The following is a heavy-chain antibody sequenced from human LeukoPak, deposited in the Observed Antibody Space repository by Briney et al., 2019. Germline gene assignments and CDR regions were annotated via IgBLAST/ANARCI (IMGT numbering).Heavy chain of an antibody. V-gene: IGHV1-18*01. J-gene: IGHJ4*02. CDR2: ISAYNGNT. CDR1: GYTFTSYG. Sequence: ASVTVSCTASGYTFTSYGISWVRQAPGQGLEWMGWISAYNGNTNYAQKLQGRVTMTTDTSTSTAYMELRSLRSDDTAVYYCARALGTVVVPAAIHSDYWGQGTLVTVSS. CDR3: ARALGTVVVPAAIHSDY. D-gene: IGHD2-2*01.